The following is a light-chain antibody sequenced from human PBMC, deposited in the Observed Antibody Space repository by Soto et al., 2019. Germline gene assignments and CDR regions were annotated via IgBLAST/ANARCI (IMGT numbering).Light chain of an antibody. J-gene: IGLJ1*01. CDR1: SSDVGGYNY. CDR3: SSYACSRKG. V-gene: IGLV2-8*01. CDR2: EVN. Sequence: QSVLTQPPSASGSPGQSVAISCTGTSSDVGGYNYVSWYQQHPGKAPKLMIYEVNKRPSGVPDRFSGSKSGNTASLTVSGLQAEDLSDYDVSSYACSRKGFGTGTKVTVL.